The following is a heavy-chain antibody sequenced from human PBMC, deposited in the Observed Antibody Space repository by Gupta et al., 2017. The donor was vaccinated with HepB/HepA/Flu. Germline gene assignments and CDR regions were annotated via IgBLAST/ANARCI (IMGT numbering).Heavy chain of an antibody. D-gene: IGHD3-22*01. CDR1: GGSISSSSYY. CDR3: ARLDSSGYQPHYYYYGMDV. J-gene: IGHJ6*02. Sequence: QLQMQESGPGLVKPSETLSLTCTVSGGSISSSSYYWGWIRQPPGKGLEWIGSIYYSGRTYYNPSLKSRVTISVDTSKNQFSLKLSSVTAADTAVYYCARLDSSGYQPHYYYYGMDVWGQGTTVTVSS. CDR2: IYYSGRT. V-gene: IGHV4-39*01.